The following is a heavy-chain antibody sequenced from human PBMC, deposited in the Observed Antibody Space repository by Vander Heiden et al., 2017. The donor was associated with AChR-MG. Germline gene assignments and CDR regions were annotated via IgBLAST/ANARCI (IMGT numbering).Heavy chain of an antibody. CDR3: AMLRGWSTLGDAFDI. J-gene: IGHJ3*02. D-gene: IGHD6-19*01. Sequence: EVQLVESGGGLVKPGGSLRLSCAASGFTFSSYSMNWVRQAPGKGLEWVSSISSSSSYIYYADSVKGRFTISRDNAKNSLYMQMNSLRAEDTAVYYCAMLRGWSTLGDAFDIWGQGTMVTVSS. V-gene: IGHV3-21*01. CDR2: ISSSSSYI. CDR1: GFTFSSYS.